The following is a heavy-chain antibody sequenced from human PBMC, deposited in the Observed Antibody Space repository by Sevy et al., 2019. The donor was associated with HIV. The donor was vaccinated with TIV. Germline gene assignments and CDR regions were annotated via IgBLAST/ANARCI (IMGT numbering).Heavy chain of an antibody. J-gene: IGHJ3*02. CDR3: ARASLVAATNDAFDI. Sequence: SGPTLVKPTQTLTLTCTFSGFSLSTSGMCVSWIRQPPGKALEWLALIDWDDDKYYSTSLKTRLTISKDTSKNQVVLTMTNMDPVDTATYYCARASLVAATNDAFDIWGQGTMVTVSS. V-gene: IGHV2-70*01. D-gene: IGHD2-15*01. CDR2: IDWDDDK. CDR1: GFSLSTSGMC.